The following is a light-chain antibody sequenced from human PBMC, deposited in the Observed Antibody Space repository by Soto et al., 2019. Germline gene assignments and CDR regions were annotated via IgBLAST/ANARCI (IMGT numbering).Light chain of an antibody. CDR1: QSISSY. CDR2: AAS. CDR3: QQSYSTLLT. Sequence: DIQMTQSPSSLSASVGDRVTINCRASQSISSYLNWYQQKPGKAPKLLIYAASSLQSGVPSRFSGSGSGTDFTLTICSLQPEDFATYYCQQSYSTLLTFGGGTKVDIK. V-gene: IGKV1-39*01. J-gene: IGKJ4*01.